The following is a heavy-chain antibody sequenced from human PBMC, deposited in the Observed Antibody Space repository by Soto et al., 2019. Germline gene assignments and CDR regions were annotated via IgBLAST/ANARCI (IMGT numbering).Heavy chain of an antibody. CDR2: IYYSGST. V-gene: IGHV4-39*01. Sequence: QLLESGPGLVKPSETLSLTCTVSGGSISSSSYYWGWIRQPPGKGLEWIGSIYYSGSTYYNPSLKSRVTISVDTSKNQFSLKLSSVTAADTAVYYCARRGAGYSSGTDFDYWGQGTLVTVSS. CDR1: GGSISSSSYY. J-gene: IGHJ4*02. CDR3: ARRGAGYSSGTDFDY. D-gene: IGHD6-19*01.